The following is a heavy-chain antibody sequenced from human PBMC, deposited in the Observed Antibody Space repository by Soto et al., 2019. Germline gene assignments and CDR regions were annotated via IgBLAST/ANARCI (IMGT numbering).Heavy chain of an antibody. V-gene: IGHV1-18*01. CDR3: AREPPRATAGLNYFDP. Sequence: QVQLVQSGTEVKKPGASVKVSCKTSGYTFINFGIGWVRQAPGQGLEWMGWISPFNGHTHYAQKFQGRVSLTTDTSTSTAFLELRSLTYDDTAVYYCAREPPRATAGLNYFDPWGQGTPVTVSS. D-gene: IGHD6-13*01. CDR1: GYTFINFG. J-gene: IGHJ5*02. CDR2: ISPFNGHT.